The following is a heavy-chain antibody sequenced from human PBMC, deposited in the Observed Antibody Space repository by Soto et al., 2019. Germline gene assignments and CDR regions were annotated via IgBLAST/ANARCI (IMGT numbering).Heavy chain of an antibody. V-gene: IGHV4-30-2*01. CDR2: IYHSGST. J-gene: IGHJ4*02. Sequence: QLQLQESGSGLVKPSQTLSLTCAVSGGSISSGGYSWSWIRQPPGKGLEWIGYIYHSGSTYYNPSLKSRVTISVDRSKNQFSRKLSSVTAADTSVYYCASSHAGAHITAAVHWGQGTLVTVSS. CDR3: ASSHAGAHITAAVH. D-gene: IGHD6-13*01. CDR1: GGSISSGGYS.